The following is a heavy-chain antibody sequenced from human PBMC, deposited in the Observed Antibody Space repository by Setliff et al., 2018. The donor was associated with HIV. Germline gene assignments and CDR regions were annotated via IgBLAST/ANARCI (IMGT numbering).Heavy chain of an antibody. Sequence: HPGGSLRLSCAASGFTFSSYWMSWVRQAPGKGLEWVADIKQDGSKAYYMDSVKGRFTISRDNPKNSLYLQMTSPRAEDTAVYYCARDDSNGNTDAFDIWGQGTTVTVSS. CDR1: GFTFSSYW. D-gene: IGHD5-18*01. CDR2: IKQDGSKA. J-gene: IGHJ3*02. V-gene: IGHV3-7*04. CDR3: ARDDSNGNTDAFDI.